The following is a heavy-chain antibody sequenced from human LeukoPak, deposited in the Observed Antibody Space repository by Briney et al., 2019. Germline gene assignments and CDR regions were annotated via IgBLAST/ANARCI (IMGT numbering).Heavy chain of an antibody. CDR3: ARTTEAHSWQTRYYSYYMDV. CDR1: NGSISSDTYF. D-gene: IGHD6-13*01. J-gene: IGHJ6*03. V-gene: IGHV4-61*10. Sequence: SETLSLTCTVSNGSISSDTYFWRWIRQPAGKGLEWIGRMSSSGISTYSPSLKSRVTISVDTSKNQFSLKLSSVTAADTAVYYCARTTEAHSWQTRYYSYYMDVWGKGTTVTVSS. CDR2: MSSSGIS.